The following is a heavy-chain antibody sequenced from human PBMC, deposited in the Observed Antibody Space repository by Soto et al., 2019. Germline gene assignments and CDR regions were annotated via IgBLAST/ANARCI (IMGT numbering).Heavy chain of an antibody. Sequence: SETLSLTCSVSRGSVSSGGYSWSWIRQAPGKGLEWIGFISPSGSPAYNPSLKSRVSISVDTSNNQISLELSSVTAADTAVYYCTRGVLAWGPGTLVTVSS. D-gene: IGHD2-8*01. CDR1: RGSVSSGGYS. CDR3: TRGVLA. CDR2: ISPSGSP. J-gene: IGHJ5*02. V-gene: IGHV4-30-2*01.